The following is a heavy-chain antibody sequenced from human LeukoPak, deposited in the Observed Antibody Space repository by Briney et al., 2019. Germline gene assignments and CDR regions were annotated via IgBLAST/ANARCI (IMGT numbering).Heavy chain of an antibody. Sequence: GASVKVSCKASGYTFTSYGISWVGQAPGQGREGMGWISAYNGNTNYAQKLQGRVTMTTDTSTSTAYMELRSLRSDDTAVYYCARLIYDILTGSDYWGQGTLVTVSS. V-gene: IGHV1-18*01. CDR2: ISAYNGNT. J-gene: IGHJ4*02. D-gene: IGHD3-9*01. CDR3: ARLIYDILTGSDY. CDR1: GYTFTSYG.